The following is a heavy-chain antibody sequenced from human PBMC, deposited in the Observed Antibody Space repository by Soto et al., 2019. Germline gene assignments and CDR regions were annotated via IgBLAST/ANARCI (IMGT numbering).Heavy chain of an antibody. CDR2: FDPEDGET. V-gene: IGHV1-24*01. J-gene: IGHJ4*02. CDR1: GYTLTELS. Sequence: ASVKVSCKVSGYTLTELSMPWVRQAPGKRLEWMGGFDPEDGETIYAQKFQGRVTMTEDTSTDTAYMELSSLRSEDTAVYYCAIFIAVAGITSDYWGQGTLVTVSS. CDR3: AIFIAVAGITSDY. D-gene: IGHD6-19*01.